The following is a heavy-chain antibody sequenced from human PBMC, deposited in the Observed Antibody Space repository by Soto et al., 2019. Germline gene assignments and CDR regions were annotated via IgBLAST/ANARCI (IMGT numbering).Heavy chain of an antibody. CDR3: AKGTTAMAPHYYYGMDV. V-gene: IGHV3-30*18. CDR1: GFTFSSYG. D-gene: IGHD5-18*01. J-gene: IGHJ6*02. Sequence: QVQLVESGGGVVQPGRSLRLSCAASGFTFSSYGMHWVRQAPGKGLEWVAVISYDGSNKYYADSVKGRFTISRDNSKNTLYLQMNSLRAEDTAVYYCAKGTTAMAPHYYYGMDVWGQGTTVTVSS. CDR2: ISYDGSNK.